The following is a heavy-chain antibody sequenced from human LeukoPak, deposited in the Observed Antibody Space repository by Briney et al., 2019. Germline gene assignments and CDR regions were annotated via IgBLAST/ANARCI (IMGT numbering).Heavy chain of an antibody. J-gene: IGHJ4*02. CDR3: ARARDYGGNAIFFDY. V-gene: IGHV3-20*04. D-gene: IGHD4-23*01. CDR2: ISWNGGST. CDR1: GFTFDDYG. Sequence: PGGSLRLSCAASGFTFDDYGMSWVRQVPGKGLEWVSGISWNGGSTDYADSVKDRFTVSRDNAKSSLLLQMNSLRAEDTAFYYCARARDYGGNAIFFDYWGQGTLVTVSP.